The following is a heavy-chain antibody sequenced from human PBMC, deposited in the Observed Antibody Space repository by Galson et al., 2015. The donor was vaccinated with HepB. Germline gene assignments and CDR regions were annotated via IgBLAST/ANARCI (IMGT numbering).Heavy chain of an antibody. Sequence: SVKVSCKASGGTFSSYAISWVRQAPGQGLEWMGGIIPIFGTANYAQKFQGRVTITADESTSTAYMELSSLRSEDTAVYYCASRRGGIAVAGHIYYYYGMDVWGQGTTVTVSS. CDR2: IIPIFGTA. D-gene: IGHD6-19*01. CDR3: ASRRGGIAVAGHIYYYYGMDV. CDR1: GGTFSSYA. J-gene: IGHJ6*02. V-gene: IGHV1-69*13.